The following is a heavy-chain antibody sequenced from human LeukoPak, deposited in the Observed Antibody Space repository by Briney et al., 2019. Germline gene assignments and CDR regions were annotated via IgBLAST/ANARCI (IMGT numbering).Heavy chain of an antibody. Sequence: PGGSLRLSCVSSGFTFSNYGMHWVRQAPGKGLEWVALIWHDGSNKYYADSVRGRVTISRDNSKNTLYLQMNSLTAEDTAVYFCAKDGDAYIGYYYYYMDVWGKGTTVTVSS. J-gene: IGHJ6*03. CDR2: IWHDGSNK. CDR3: AKDGDAYIGYYYYYMDV. V-gene: IGHV3-33*06. CDR1: GFTFSNYG. D-gene: IGHD5-24*01.